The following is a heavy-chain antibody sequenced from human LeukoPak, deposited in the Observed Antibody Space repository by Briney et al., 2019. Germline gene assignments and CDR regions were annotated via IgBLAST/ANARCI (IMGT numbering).Heavy chain of an antibody. CDR3: ARSAHSGLFDY. CDR1: GFTFSSYW. V-gene: IGHV3-7*02. CDR2: INQDGSAK. J-gene: IGHJ4*02. D-gene: IGHD3-10*01. Sequence: GESLRLSCAASGFTFSSYWMSWVRQAPGKGLEWVANINQDGSAKYYVDSVKGRFTISRDNAKTSLYLQMTSLRAEDTAVYYCARSAHSGLFDYWGQGTLVTVSS.